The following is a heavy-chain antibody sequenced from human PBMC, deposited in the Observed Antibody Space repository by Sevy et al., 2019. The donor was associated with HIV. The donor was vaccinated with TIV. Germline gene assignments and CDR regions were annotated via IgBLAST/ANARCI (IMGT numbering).Heavy chain of an antibody. D-gene: IGHD2-8*01. J-gene: IGHJ4*02. CDR1: GFTFTNYS. V-gene: IGHV3-23*01. CDR2: LSFGCGEL. Sequence: GGSLRLSCGPPGFTFTNYSMSWVRQPPGKGLGWVSTLSFGCGELNYADSVKGRFTIPGANSKSSVYLQRNNLRPEDTAVYYCAREGCTKPHDYWGQGTLVTVSS. CDR3: AREGCTKPHDY.